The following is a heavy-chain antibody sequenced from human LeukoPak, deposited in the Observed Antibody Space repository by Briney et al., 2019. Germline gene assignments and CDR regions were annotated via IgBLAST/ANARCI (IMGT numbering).Heavy chain of an antibody. V-gene: IGHV1-18*01. J-gene: IGHJ6*02. CDR3: ARERRFCSGGSCSTPLGGMDV. CDR2: ISSYNGNT. CDR1: GYTFTSYG. D-gene: IGHD2-15*01. Sequence: GASVKVSCTASGYTFTSYGISWVRQAPGQGLEWMGWISSYNGNTNYAQNLQGRVTMTTDTSTSTGYMELRSLRSDDTAVYYCARERRFCSGGSCSTPLGGMDVWGQGTTVTVSS.